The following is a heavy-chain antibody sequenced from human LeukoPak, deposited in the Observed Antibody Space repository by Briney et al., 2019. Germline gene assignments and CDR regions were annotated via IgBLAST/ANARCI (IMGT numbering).Heavy chain of an antibody. CDR2: IYHSGST. Sequence: SETLSLTCTVSGYSISSGYYWGWIRQPPGKGLEWIGSIYHSGSTYYNPSLKSRVTISVDTSKNQFSLKLSSVTAADTAVYYCAREFTTVTDYQYYYYYMDVWGKGTTVTVSS. CDR3: AREFTTVTDYQYYYYYMDV. J-gene: IGHJ6*03. D-gene: IGHD4-11*01. V-gene: IGHV4-38-2*02. CDR1: GYSISSGYY.